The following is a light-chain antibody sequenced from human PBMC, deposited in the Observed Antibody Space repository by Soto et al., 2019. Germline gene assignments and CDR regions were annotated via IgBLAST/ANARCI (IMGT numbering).Light chain of an antibody. V-gene: IGLV2-23*01. CDR2: EVI. CDR3: CSYAGSTTLL. CDR1: SSDVRSYNL. Sequence: QSALTQPASVSGSPGQSITISCTGTSSDVRSYNLVSWYQQYPGKAPKLIIYEVIKRPSGISNRFSGSKSGNTASLTISGLQAEDEADYYCCSYAGSTTLLFGGGTKLTVL. J-gene: IGLJ2*01.